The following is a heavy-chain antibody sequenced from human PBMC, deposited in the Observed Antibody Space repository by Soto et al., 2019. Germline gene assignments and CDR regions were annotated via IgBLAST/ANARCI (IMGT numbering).Heavy chain of an antibody. CDR2: ISAYNGNT. Sequence: ASVTVSCKPSVYTLTNYAIHWVRQAPGQRLEWMGWISAYNGNTNYAQKLQGRVTMTTDTSTSTAYMELRSLRSDDTAVYYCARDRGGAGMDVWGQGATVTVSS. D-gene: IGHD3-16*01. CDR1: VYTLTNYA. J-gene: IGHJ6*02. CDR3: ARDRGGAGMDV. V-gene: IGHV1-18*01.